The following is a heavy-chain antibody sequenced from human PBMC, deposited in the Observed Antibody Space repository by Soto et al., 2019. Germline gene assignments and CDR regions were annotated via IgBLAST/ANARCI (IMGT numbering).Heavy chain of an antibody. Sequence: GASVKVSCKASGYTFTGYYMHWVRQAPGQGLEWMGWINPNSGGTNYAQKFQGWVTMTRDTSISTAYMELSRLRSDDTAVYYCARDSSDYGDYNWFDPWGQGTLVTVSS. V-gene: IGHV1-2*04. CDR3: ARDSSDYGDYNWFDP. CDR2: INPNSGGT. CDR1: GYTFTGYY. J-gene: IGHJ5*02. D-gene: IGHD4-17*01.